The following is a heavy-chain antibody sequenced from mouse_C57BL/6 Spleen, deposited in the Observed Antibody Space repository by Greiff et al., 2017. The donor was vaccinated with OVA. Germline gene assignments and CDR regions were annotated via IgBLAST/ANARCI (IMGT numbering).Heavy chain of an antibody. D-gene: IGHD1-1*01. CDR3: ARRYNYYGSSYGAMDY. J-gene: IGHJ4*01. V-gene: IGHV5-17*01. CDR2: ISSGSSTI. CDR1: GFTFSDYG. Sequence: EVKLVESGGGLVKPGGSLKLSCAASGFTFSDYGMHWVRQAPEKGLEWVAYISSGSSTIYYAETVKGRFTISRDNAMNTLFLQMTSLRSEDTSMYYCARRYNYYGSSYGAMDYWGQGTSVTVSS.